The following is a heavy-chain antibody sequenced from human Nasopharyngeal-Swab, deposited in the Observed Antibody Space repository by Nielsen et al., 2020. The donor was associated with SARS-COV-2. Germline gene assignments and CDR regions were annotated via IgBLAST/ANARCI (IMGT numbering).Heavy chain of an antibody. CDR3: ARLAGRTAFDI. J-gene: IGHJ3*02. V-gene: IGHV4-59*01. CDR1: GGSNSSYY. Sequence: GSLRLSCTVSGGSNSSYYWSWIRQPPGKGLEWIGYIYYSGSTNYNPSLKSRVTISVDTSKNQFSLKLSSVTAADTAVYYCARLAGRTAFDIWGQGTMVTVSS. CDR2: IYYSGST. D-gene: IGHD6-13*01.